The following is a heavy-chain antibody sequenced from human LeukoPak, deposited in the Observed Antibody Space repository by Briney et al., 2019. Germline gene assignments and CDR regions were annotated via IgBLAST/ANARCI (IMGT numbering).Heavy chain of an antibody. Sequence: SETLPLTCTVSGGSITSSNSYWGWIRQPPGKGLEWIGSISDSGRSHYNPSLRSRVTISVDTSKNHFSLKLRYVTAADTAVYYCARDPGHYYYDGGGRQDAFDLWGQGTMVTVSS. CDR3: ARDPGHYYYDGGGRQDAFDL. V-gene: IGHV4-39*07. CDR1: GGSITSSNSY. D-gene: IGHD3-22*01. J-gene: IGHJ3*01. CDR2: ISDSGRS.